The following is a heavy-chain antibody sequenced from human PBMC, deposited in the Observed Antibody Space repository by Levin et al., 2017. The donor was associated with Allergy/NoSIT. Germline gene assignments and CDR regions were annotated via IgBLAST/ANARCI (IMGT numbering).Heavy chain of an antibody. J-gene: IGHJ3*02. CDR1: GFTFDDYA. CDR2: ISWNSGSI. Sequence: PGGSLRLSCAASGFTFDDYAMHWVRQAPGKGLEWVSGISWNSGSICYADSVKGRFTISRDNAKNSLFLQMNSLRTDDTALYYCARDNIVLPDAFDMWGQGTMVIVSS. D-gene: IGHD3-16*02. CDR3: ARDNIVLPDAFDM. V-gene: IGHV3-9*01.